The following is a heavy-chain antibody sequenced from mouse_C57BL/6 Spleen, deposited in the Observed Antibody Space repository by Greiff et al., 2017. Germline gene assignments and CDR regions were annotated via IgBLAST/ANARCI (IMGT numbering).Heavy chain of an antibody. Sequence: QVQLQQSGAELVKPGASVKMSCKASGYTFTTYPIEWMKQNHGKSLEWIGNFHPYNDDTKYNEKFKGKATLTVENSYSKAYLELSRLTSADSAVYYCARSPPYVSSYAMDYGGQGTSVTVSS. J-gene: IGHJ4*01. V-gene: IGHV1-47*01. CDR2: FHPYNDDT. CDR1: GYTFTTYP. D-gene: IGHD1-1*01. CDR3: ARSPPYVSSYAMDY.